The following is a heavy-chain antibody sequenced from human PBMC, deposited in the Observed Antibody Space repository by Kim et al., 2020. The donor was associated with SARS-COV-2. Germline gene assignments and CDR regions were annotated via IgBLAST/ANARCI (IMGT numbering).Heavy chain of an antibody. CDR2: IRHSGST. CDR3: ARDGSLGSGTDDVFGI. D-gene: IGHD3-10*01. Sequence: SETLSLTCTVSGYSISSGYYWAWVRQPPGKGLELSGSIRHSGSTYYSPSLKSRVTVSIDTSRNQFSLKLTSVTAAATAAYYCARDGSLGSGTDDVFGIWG. J-gene: IGHJ3*02. V-gene: IGHV4-38-2*02. CDR1: GYSISSGYY.